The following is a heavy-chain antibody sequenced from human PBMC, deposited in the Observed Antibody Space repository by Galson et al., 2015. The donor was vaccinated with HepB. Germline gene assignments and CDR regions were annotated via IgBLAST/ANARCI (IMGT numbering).Heavy chain of an antibody. J-gene: IGHJ6*02. CDR1: AYTFTAYS. D-gene: IGHD3-22*01. Sequence: SVKVSCKASAYTFTAYSIHWVRQAPGHGLEWMGSINPNSGDTVYSQRFQGWVTMTRDTSINTAYMEMIKLTSDDTAVYYCAREHESDSRKSYDNRRQQLKSPTNTSPLDVWGQGTTVTVSS. CDR2: INPNSGDT. V-gene: IGHV1-2*04. CDR3: AREHESDSRKSYDNRRQQLKSPTNTSPLDV.